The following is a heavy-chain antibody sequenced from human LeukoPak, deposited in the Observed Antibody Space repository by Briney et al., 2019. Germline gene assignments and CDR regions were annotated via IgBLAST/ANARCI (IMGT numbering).Heavy chain of an antibody. CDR1: GLTFISNA. Sequence: PGGSLTLSCAASGLTFISNAMSWVRKAPGKGLEGVSAISGSGGSTYYADSVKGRFTISRDNSKNTLYLQMNSLRAEDTAVYYCAKSPEYYYYYMDVWGKETTATVSS. CDR3: AKSPEYYYYYMDV. J-gene: IGHJ6*03. V-gene: IGHV3-23*01. CDR2: ISGSGGST.